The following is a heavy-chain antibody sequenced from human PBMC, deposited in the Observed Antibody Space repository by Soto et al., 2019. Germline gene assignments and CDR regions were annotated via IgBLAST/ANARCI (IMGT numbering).Heavy chain of an antibody. Sequence: PGGSLRLSCAASGFTFSDYYMSWIRQAPGKGPEWVSYISSSSSYTNYSDSVKGRFTISRDNAKNSLYLQMNSLRAEDTAVYYCARGGYAGYSSSRGARVDYYGMDVWGQGTTVTVSS. CDR3: ARGGYAGYSSSRGARVDYYGMDV. V-gene: IGHV3-11*06. J-gene: IGHJ6*02. D-gene: IGHD6-13*01. CDR1: GFTFSDYY. CDR2: ISSSSSYT.